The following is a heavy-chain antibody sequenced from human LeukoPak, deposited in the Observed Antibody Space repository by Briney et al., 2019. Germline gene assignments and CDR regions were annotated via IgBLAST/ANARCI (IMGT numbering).Heavy chain of an antibody. CDR1: GFTFSSYG. V-gene: IGHV3-30*18. Sequence: GGSLRLSCAASGFTFSSYGMHWVRQAPGKGLEWVAVISYDGSNKYYADSVKGRFTISRDNSKNTLYPQMNSPRAEDTAVYYCAKDGSGSRGYYYYGMDVWGKGTTVTVSS. J-gene: IGHJ6*04. CDR2: ISYDGSNK. CDR3: AKDGSGSRGYYYYGMDV. D-gene: IGHD3-16*01.